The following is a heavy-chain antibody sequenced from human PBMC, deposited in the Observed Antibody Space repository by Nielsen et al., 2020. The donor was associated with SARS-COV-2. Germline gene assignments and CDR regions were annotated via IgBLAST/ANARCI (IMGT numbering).Heavy chain of an antibody. CDR2: IYYSGST. Sequence: WIRQPPGKGLEWIGYIYYSGSTNYNPSLKSRVTISVDTSKNQFSLKLSSVTAADTAEYYCARRGRRTADSSGYYYSNDAFDIWGQGTMVTVSS. CDR3: ARRGRRTADSSGYYYSNDAFDI. D-gene: IGHD3-22*01. J-gene: IGHJ3*02. V-gene: IGHV4-59*08.